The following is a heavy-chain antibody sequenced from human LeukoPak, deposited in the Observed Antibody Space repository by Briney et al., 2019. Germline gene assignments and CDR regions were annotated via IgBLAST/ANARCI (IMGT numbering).Heavy chain of an antibody. Sequence: GGSLRLSCAASGFTFSSYGTHWVRQAPGKGLEWVAFIRYDGSNKYYADSVKGRFTTSRDNSKNTLYMQMNSLRAEDTAVYYCAKASIVVVVAAPFDYWGQGTLVTVSS. CDR2: IRYDGSNK. J-gene: IGHJ4*02. CDR1: GFTFSSYG. D-gene: IGHD2-15*01. V-gene: IGHV3-30*02. CDR3: AKASIVVVVAAPFDY.